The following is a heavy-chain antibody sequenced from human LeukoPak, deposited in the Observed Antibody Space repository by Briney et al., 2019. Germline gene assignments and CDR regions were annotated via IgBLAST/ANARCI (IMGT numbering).Heavy chain of an antibody. Sequence: PSETLSLTCAVSGGSISSGGYSWSWIRQPPGKGLEWIGYIYYSGSTNYNPSLKSRVTISVDTSKNQFSLKLSSVTAADTAVYYCARERAPGYCSGGSCYYLGRNFDYWGQGTLVTVSS. V-gene: IGHV4-61*08. CDR3: ARERAPGYCSGGSCYYLGRNFDY. CDR2: IYYSGST. J-gene: IGHJ4*02. CDR1: GGSISSGGYS. D-gene: IGHD2-15*01.